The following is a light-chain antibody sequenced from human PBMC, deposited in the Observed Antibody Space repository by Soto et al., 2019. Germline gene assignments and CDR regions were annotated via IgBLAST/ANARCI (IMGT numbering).Light chain of an antibody. CDR2: EDN. J-gene: IGLJ2*01. Sequence: NFMLTQPHSVSESPGKTVTISCTRSSGSIASNYVQWYQQRPGSAPTIVIYEDNQRPSGVPDRFSGSIDSSSNSASLTISGLMAEDEADYYCQSYESSSVVFGGGTKVTVL. CDR1: SGSIASNY. CDR3: QSYESSSVV. V-gene: IGLV6-57*04.